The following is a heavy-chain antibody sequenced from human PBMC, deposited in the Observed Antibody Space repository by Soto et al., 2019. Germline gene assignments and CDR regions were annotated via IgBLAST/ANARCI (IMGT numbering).Heavy chain of an antibody. D-gene: IGHD6-13*01. Sequence: QLQLQESGPGLVKPSETLSLTCTVSGGSISSSSYYWDWIRQPPGKGLEWIGSIYYTGNTYSNPSLKSRVTISVDTSKNQFSLKVSSVTAADTAVYYCARLGSWYRDYWGQGTLVTVSS. V-gene: IGHV4-39*01. CDR2: IYYTGNT. J-gene: IGHJ4*02. CDR3: ARLGSWYRDY. CDR1: GGSISSSSYY.